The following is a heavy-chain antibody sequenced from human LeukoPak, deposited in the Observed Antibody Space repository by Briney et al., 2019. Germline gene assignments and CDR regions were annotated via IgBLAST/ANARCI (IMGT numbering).Heavy chain of an antibody. V-gene: IGHV4-39*07. CDR3: ASLYWGDRYFDY. CDR2: IYYSGST. J-gene: IGHJ4*02. D-gene: IGHD7-27*01. CDR1: GGSISSSSYY. Sequence: SETLSLTCTVSGGSISSSSYYWGWIRQPPGKGLEWIGSIYYSGSTYYNPSLKSRVTISVDTSKNQFSLKLSSVTAADTAVYYCASLYWGDRYFDYWGQGTLVTVSS.